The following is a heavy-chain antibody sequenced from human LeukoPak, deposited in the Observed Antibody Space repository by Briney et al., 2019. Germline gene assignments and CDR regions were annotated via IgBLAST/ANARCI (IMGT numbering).Heavy chain of an antibody. CDR2: IYYSGST. CDR1: GGSISSSSYY. J-gene: IGHJ5*02. V-gene: IGHV4-39*01. D-gene: IGHD2-2*01. Sequence: SETLSLTCTVSGGSISSSSYYWGWIRQPPGKGLEWIGSIYYSGSTYYNPSLKSRVTISVDTSKNQFSLKLSSVTAADTAVYYCSVVPAAIVVKWFDPWGQGTLVTVSS. CDR3: SVVPAAIVVKWFDP.